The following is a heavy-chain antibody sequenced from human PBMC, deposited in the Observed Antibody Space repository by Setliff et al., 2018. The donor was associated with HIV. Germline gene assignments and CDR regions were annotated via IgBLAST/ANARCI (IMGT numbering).Heavy chain of an antibody. V-gene: IGHV3-7*03. J-gene: IGHJ4*02. Sequence: GSLRLSFEASGFIFSRYWMSWVRQAPGKGLEWVANIKEDGSEKYYVDSVKGRFTVSRDNAENSVYLQMNGLRVDDTALYYCTRDGGEYWGEGTLVTVSS. CDR1: GFIFSRYW. CDR3: TRDGGEY. CDR2: IKEDGSEK. D-gene: IGHD3-16*01.